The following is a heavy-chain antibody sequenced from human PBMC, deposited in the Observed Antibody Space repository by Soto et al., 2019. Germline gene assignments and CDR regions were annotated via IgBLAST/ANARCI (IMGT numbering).Heavy chain of an antibody. CDR1: GFTFSSCT. J-gene: IGHJ6*02. Sequence: EVHLVESGGGLVKPGGSLRLSCAVSGFTFSSCTMNWVRQAPGKGLEWVSSISPSTSHIYYTDSVKGRFTISRDNATYSLFLQMNSMRAEDTAVYYCSGCSGGACHRNYGMDVWGQGTTVTVSS. D-gene: IGHD2-15*01. CDR3: SGCSGGACHRNYGMDV. V-gene: IGHV3-21*01. CDR2: ISPSTSHI.